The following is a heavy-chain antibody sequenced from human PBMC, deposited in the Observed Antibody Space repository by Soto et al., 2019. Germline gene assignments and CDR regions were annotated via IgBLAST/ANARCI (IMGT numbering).Heavy chain of an antibody. Sequence: GASVKVSCKASGYTFTSYAMHWVRQAPGQRLEWMGWINAGNGNTKYSQKFQDRVTITRDTSASTAYMELSSLRSEDTAVYCCAAAVIHDAFDIWGQGTKVTVSS. CDR3: AAAVIHDAFDI. J-gene: IGHJ3*02. V-gene: IGHV1-3*01. D-gene: IGHD6-25*01. CDR2: INAGNGNT. CDR1: GYTFTSYA.